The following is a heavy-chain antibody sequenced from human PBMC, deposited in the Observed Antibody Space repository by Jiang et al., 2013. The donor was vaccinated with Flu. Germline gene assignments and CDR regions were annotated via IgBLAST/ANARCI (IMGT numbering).Heavy chain of an antibody. V-gene: IGHV4-31*03. D-gene: IGHD3-10*01. Sequence: QTLSLTCTVSGGSISSGGYYWSWIRQHPGKGLEWIGYIYYSGSTYYNPSLKSRVTISVDTSKNQFSLKLSSVTAADTAVYYCARGADYYGSGSYYKFDYWGQGTLVTVSS. CDR3: ARGADYYGSGSYYKFDY. CDR1: GGSISSGGYY. CDR2: IYYSGST. J-gene: IGHJ4*02.